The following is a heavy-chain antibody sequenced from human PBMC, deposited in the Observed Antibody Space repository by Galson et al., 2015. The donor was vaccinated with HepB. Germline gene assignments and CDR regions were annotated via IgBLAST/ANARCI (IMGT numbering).Heavy chain of an antibody. Sequence: SETLSLTCAVYGGSFSGYYWSWIRQPPGKGLEWIGEINHSGSTNYNPSLKSRVTISVDTSKNQFSLKLSSVTAADTAVYYCARVRRVYAILIDHNRGAYYFDYWGQGTLVTVSS. CDR1: GGSFSGYY. CDR3: ARVRRVYAILIDHNRGAYYFDY. CDR2: INHSGST. J-gene: IGHJ4*02. D-gene: IGHD2-8*01. V-gene: IGHV4-34*01.